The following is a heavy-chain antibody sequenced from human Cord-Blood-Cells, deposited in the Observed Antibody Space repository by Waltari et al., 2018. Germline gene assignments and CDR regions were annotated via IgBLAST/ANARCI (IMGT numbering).Heavy chain of an antibody. CDR3: ARVLYSSSWYSDY. D-gene: IGHD6-13*01. V-gene: IGHV3-53*01. CDR2: IYSGGST. Sequence: EVQLVESGGGLIQPGGSLILSCAASGFTVSSNYMSWVRQAPGKGLEWVSVIYSGGSTYNATALTGRFTISRDNSKNTLYLQMISLRAEDTAVYYCARVLYSSSWYSDYWGQGTLVTVSS. CDR1: GFTVSSNY. J-gene: IGHJ4*02.